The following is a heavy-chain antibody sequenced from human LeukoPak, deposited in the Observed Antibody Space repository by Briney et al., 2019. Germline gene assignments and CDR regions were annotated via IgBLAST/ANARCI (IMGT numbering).Heavy chain of an antibody. CDR3: ARVTFRDGYNPYYYYGMDV. CDR2: SRNKANSYAT. CDR1: GFTFSDYY. V-gene: IGHV3-72*01. Sequence: GGSLRLSCAASGFTFSDYYMDWVRQTPGKGLEWVGRSRNKANSYATEYVPSVKGRFTISRDASKNSLYLQMNSLRAEDTAVYYCARVTFRDGYNPYYYYGMDVWGQGTTVTVSS. J-gene: IGHJ6*02. D-gene: IGHD5-24*01.